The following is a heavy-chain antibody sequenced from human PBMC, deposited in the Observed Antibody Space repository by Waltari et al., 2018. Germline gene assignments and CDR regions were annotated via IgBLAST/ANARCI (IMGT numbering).Heavy chain of an antibody. CDR2: IWYDGSNK. CDR3: ARDSNWGARSVDY. V-gene: IGHV3-33*01. Sequence: QVQLVESGGGVVQPGSSLRLSCAASGFTFSSYGMHWVRRAPGKGLEWVAVIWYDGSNKYYADSVKGRFTISRDNSKNTLYLQMNSLRAEDTAVYYCARDSNWGARSVDYWGQGTLVTVSS. J-gene: IGHJ4*02. CDR1: GFTFSSYG. D-gene: IGHD7-27*01.